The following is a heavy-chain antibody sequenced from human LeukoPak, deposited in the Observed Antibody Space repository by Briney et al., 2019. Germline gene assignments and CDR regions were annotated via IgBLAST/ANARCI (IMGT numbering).Heavy chain of an antibody. J-gene: IGHJ4*02. CDR2: ISAYNGNT. V-gene: IGHV1-18*01. Sequence: GASVKVSCKASGYTFTSYGISWVRQAPGQGLEWMGWISAYNGNTNYAQKLQGRVTMTTDTSTSTAYMELRSLRSDDTAVYYCARVPNYYDSSGYHFFDYWGQGTLVTVSS. CDR3: ARVPNYYDSSGYHFFDY. CDR1: GYTFTSYG. D-gene: IGHD3-22*01.